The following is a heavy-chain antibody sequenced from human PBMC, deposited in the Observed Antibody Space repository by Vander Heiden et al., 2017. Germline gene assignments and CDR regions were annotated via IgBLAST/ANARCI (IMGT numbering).Heavy chain of an antibody. CDR2: INHSGST. J-gene: IGHJ5*02. D-gene: IGHD3-16*01. CDR1: GGSFSGYY. CDR3: ARRGGRNGWFDP. Sequence: QVQLQQRGAGPLKPWETLSLTSAVYGGSFSGYYWSWIRQPPGKGLEWIGEINHSGSTNYNPSLKSRVTISVDTSKNQFSLKLSSVTAADTAVYYCARRGGRNGWFDPWGQGTLVTVSS. V-gene: IGHV4-34*01.